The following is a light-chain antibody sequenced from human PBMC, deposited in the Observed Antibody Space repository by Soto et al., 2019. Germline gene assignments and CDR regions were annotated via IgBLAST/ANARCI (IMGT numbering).Light chain of an antibody. Sequence: DLQMTQSPSSLSASVGDRVTITCQASQDIGIYLNWYQQRPGKAPRLLIFDASNLIAGVPSRFSGGGSGTHFTFTITHLQPEDIATYYCQQYHGLPLTFGGGTRVEI. V-gene: IGKV1-33*01. CDR3: QQYHGLPLT. J-gene: IGKJ4*01. CDR1: QDIGIY. CDR2: DAS.